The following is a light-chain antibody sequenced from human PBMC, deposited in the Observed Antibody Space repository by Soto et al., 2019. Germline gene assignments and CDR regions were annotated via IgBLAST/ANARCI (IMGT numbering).Light chain of an antibody. J-gene: IGKJ5*01. CDR1: QSLVYSDGIAY. CDR2: KVS. CDR3: MQATHWPIN. V-gene: IGKV2-30*01. Sequence: DVLITFSSLSLPVTLGYPACISCRSNQSLVYSDGIAYFSWFQQRPGRSPRRLIYKVSNRDSGVPARFSGSGSGTDFALKISRVEADDVGVYYCMQATHWPINFGQGTRLEIK.